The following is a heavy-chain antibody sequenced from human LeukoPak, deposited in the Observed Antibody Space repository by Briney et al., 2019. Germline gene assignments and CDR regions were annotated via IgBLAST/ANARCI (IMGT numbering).Heavy chain of an antibody. Sequence: GGSLRLSCAASGFTFSSYTMNWVRQAPGKGLEWVSYISSSSSTIYYADSVKGRFTISRDNAKNSLYLQMNSLRAEDTAVYYCASATYCSSTSCYPDYWGQGTLVTVSS. CDR3: ASATYCSSTSCYPDY. D-gene: IGHD2-2*01. CDR1: GFTFSSYT. J-gene: IGHJ4*02. V-gene: IGHV3-48*01. CDR2: ISSSSSTI.